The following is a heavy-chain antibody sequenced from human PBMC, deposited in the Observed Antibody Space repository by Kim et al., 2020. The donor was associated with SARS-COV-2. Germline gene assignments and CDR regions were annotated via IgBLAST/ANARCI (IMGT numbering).Heavy chain of an antibody. CDR1: GGSISSSNW. J-gene: IGHJ3*02. CDR3: AREFSYYDSSGYYLDAFDI. V-gene: IGHV4-4*02. D-gene: IGHD3-22*01. CDR2: IYHSGST. Sequence: SETLSLTCAVSGGSISSSNWWSWVRQPPGKGLEWIGEIYHSGSTNYNPSLKSRVTISVDKSKNQFSLKLSSVTAADTAVYYCAREFSYYDSSGYYLDAFDIWGQGTMVTVSS.